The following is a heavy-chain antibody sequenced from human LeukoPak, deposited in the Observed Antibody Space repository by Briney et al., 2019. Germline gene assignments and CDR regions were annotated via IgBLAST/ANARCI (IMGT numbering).Heavy chain of an antibody. J-gene: IGHJ4*02. CDR3: ARGARLPTGY. CDR2: IYYSGST. Sequence: SETLCLTCTVSGGSISSYYWSWIRQPPGKGLEWIGYIYYSGSTNYNPSLKSRVTISVDTSKNQFSLKLSSVTAADTAVYYCARGARLPTGYWGQGTLVTVSS. D-gene: IGHD4-17*01. V-gene: IGHV4-59*01. CDR1: GGSISSYY.